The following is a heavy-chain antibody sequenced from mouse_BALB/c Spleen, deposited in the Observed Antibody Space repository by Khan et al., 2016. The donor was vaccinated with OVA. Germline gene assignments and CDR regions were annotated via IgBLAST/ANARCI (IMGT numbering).Heavy chain of an antibody. CDR1: GYSITSDYV. CDR3: ARVYGGEFDY. V-gene: IGHV3-2*02. D-gene: IGHD1-1*01. Sequence: EVELVESGPGLVKPSQSLSLICTVTGYSITSDYVWYLIRQFPGNKLEWMGFISYSGNTKYNPSLKSRISITRDTSKNQFFLQLNSVTTEDTATYYCARVYGGEFDYWGQGTTVTVSA. CDR2: ISYSGNT. J-gene: IGHJ2*01.